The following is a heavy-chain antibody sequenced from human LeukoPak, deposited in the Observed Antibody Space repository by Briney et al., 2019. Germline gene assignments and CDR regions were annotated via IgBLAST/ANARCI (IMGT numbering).Heavy chain of an antibody. D-gene: IGHD3-10*01. CDR2: ISGSGGRT. Sequence: PGGSLRLSCAASGFTFSSHAMSWVRQAPGKGLDWVSAISGSGGRTYYADSVKGRFTSSRDNSKNMVSLQMNSLRAEDTAVYYCTKDQGLLWFGELNVWGKGATVTVSS. V-gene: IGHV3-23*01. CDR1: GFTFSSHA. J-gene: IGHJ6*04. CDR3: TKDQGLLWFGELNV.